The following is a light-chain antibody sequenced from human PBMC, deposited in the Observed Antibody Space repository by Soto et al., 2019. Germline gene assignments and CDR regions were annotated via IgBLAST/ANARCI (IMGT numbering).Light chain of an antibody. CDR2: GAS. CDR3: QQASSPPHT. V-gene: IGKV1-12*01. J-gene: IGKJ2*01. CDR1: QGISTW. Sequence: DIQMTQSPSSVSASVGDIVTLTCRASQGISTWLAWYQQKPGKVPKLLIYGASRLQTGVPSRFSGSGSGTTFTLTISSLQPEDFATYYCQQASSPPHTFGQGTRVEIK.